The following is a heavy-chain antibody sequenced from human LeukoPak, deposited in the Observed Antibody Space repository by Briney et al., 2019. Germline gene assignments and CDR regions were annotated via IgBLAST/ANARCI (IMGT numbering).Heavy chain of an antibody. J-gene: IGHJ4*02. V-gene: IGHV3-49*03. CDR2: IRSKPYGGTT. CDR3: SRHSDYGDYKFDF. Sequence: GGSLRLSCPTSRFTFGDYAMSWFRQAPGKGLEWVGFIRSKPYGGTTEYAASVKGRFAISRDDSKSIAYLQMNSLITEDTAVYYCSRHSDYGDYKFDFWGQGTLVTVSS. D-gene: IGHD4-17*01. CDR1: RFTFGDYA.